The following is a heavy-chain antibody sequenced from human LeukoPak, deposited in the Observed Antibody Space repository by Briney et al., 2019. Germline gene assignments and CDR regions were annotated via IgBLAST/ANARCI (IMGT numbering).Heavy chain of an antibody. Sequence: ASVKVSCKASGYTFTGYYMHWVRQAPGQGLEWMGWINPNSGGTNYAQKFQGRVTMTRDTSISTAYMELSSLRSEDTAVYYCATDTIAVAGDYYYGMDVWGQGTTVTVSS. J-gene: IGHJ6*02. D-gene: IGHD6-19*01. CDR1: GYTFTGYY. V-gene: IGHV1-2*02. CDR3: ATDTIAVAGDYYYGMDV. CDR2: INPNSGGT.